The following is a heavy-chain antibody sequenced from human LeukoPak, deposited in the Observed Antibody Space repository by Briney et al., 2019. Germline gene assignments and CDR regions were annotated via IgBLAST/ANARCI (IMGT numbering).Heavy chain of an antibody. V-gene: IGHV3-9*01. J-gene: IGHJ5*02. CDR3: AKGYSYGLMYSWFDP. Sequence: GGSLRLSCAASGFTFDDYAMHWVRQAPGKGLEWVSGISWNSGSIGYADSVKGRFTISRDNAKNSLYLQMNSLRAEDTALYYCAKGYSYGLMYSWFDPWGQGTLVTVSS. CDR2: ISWNSGSI. CDR1: GFTFDDYA. D-gene: IGHD5-18*01.